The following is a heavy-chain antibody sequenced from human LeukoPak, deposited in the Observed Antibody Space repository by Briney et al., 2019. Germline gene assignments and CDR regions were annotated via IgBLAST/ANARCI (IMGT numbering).Heavy chain of an antibody. D-gene: IGHD3-22*01. CDR2: IKSKTDGGTT. V-gene: IGHV3-15*01. J-gene: IGHJ3*02. CDR3: TRHGGRDYYDSSEDAFDI. CDR1: GFTFSNAW. Sequence: GGSLRLSCAASGFTFSNAWMSWVRQAPGKGLEWVGRIKSKTDGGTTDYAAPVKGRFTISRDDSKNTLYLQMNSLKTEDTAVYYCTRHGGRDYYDSSEDAFDIWGQGTMVIVSS.